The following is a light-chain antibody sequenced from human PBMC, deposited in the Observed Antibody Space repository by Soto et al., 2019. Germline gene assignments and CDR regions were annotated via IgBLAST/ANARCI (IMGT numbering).Light chain of an antibody. CDR1: QSVSSSY. CDR2: GAS. V-gene: IGKV3-20*01. Sequence: EIVLTQSPGTLSLSPGERATLSCRASQSVSSSYLAWYQQKPGQAPRLLIYGASSRATGIPDRFGGSGSGTDFTLTISSLQPDDFATYYCQQYNSYSRTFGQGTKVDIK. J-gene: IGKJ1*01. CDR3: QQYNSYSRT.